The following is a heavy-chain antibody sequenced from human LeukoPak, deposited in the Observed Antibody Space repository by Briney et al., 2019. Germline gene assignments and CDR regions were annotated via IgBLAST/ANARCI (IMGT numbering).Heavy chain of an antibody. V-gene: IGHV3-48*03. J-gene: IGHJ4*02. CDR1: GFTFSSSE. CDR2: ISSSGDTI. Sequence: GGCLRLSCAASGFTFSSSEMNWVRQAPGKGLEWVSYISSSGDTIYYADSVKGRFTISRDNAKNSLYLQMNSLRTEDTAVYYCARGSDFDYWGRGTLVIVSS. CDR3: ARGSDFDY.